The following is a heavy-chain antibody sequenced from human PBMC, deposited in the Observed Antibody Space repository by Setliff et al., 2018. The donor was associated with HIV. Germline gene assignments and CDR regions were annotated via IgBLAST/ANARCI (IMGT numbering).Heavy chain of an antibody. CDR1: GYTFTSHT. CDR2: IDAGNGNT. CDR3: ARDLNSGDYPHWFDP. Sequence: ASVKVSCKASGYTFTSHTIHWVRQAPGQGLEWMGCIDAGNGNTKHSQKFQNRITITRDTSASTAFMEVNSLTSEDTAVYYCARDLNSGDYPHWFDPWGQGTLVTVSS. J-gene: IGHJ5*02. D-gene: IGHD4-17*01. V-gene: IGHV1-3*01.